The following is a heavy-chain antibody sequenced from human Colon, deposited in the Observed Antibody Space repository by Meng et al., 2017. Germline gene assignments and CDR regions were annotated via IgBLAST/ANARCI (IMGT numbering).Heavy chain of an antibody. V-gene: IGHV3-30*04. CDR3: AREGILPNPFSYYYYGMDV. CDR2: ISYDGSNK. J-gene: IGHJ6*02. D-gene: IGHD2-15*01. Sequence: GESLKISCAASGFTFSSYAMHWVRQAPGKGLEWVAVISYDGSNKYYADSVKGRFTISRDNSKNTLYLQMNSLRAEDTAVYYCAREGILPNPFSYYYYGMDVWGQGTTVTVSS. CDR1: GFTFSSYA.